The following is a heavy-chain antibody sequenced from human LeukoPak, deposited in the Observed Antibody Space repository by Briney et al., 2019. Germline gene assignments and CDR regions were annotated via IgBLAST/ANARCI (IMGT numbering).Heavy chain of an antibody. V-gene: IGHV4-34*01. CDR1: GGSFSGYY. J-gene: IGHJ6*03. Sequence: SETLSLTCAVYGGSFSGYYWSWIRQPPGKGLEWIGEINHSGSTNYNPSLKSRAAISVDTSKNQFSLKLSSVTAADAAVYYCARGNDGAYYYYMNVWGKGTTVTISS. CDR2: INHSGST. CDR3: ARGNDGAYYYYMNV.